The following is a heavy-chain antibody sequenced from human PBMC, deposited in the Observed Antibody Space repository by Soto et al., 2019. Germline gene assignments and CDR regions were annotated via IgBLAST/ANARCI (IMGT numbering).Heavy chain of an antibody. CDR2: IKPDGSEK. CDR3: VRGGYFFND. V-gene: IGHV3-7*01. Sequence: EVQLVDSGGDLVQPGESLRLSCAASGFPFSSYWMSWVRQAPGKGLEWVANIKPDGSEKYYVDSVKGRLTISRDNAKTSLYVQMNRLRAEDSALYCCVRGGYFFNDWGQGTLVTVSS. CDR1: GFPFSSYW. J-gene: IGHJ4*02. D-gene: IGHD3-22*01.